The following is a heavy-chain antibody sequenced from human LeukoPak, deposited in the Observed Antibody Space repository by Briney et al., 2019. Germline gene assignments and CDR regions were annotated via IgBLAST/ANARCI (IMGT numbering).Heavy chain of an antibody. CDR2: IYYSGST. D-gene: IGHD6-19*01. CDR1: GGSISSYY. V-gene: IGHV4-59*01. CDR3: ARGVAGTALFDY. Sequence: ASETLSLTCTVSGGSISSYYWSWIRQPPGKGLEWIGYIYYSGSTNYNPSLKSRVTISVDTSKNQFSLKLSSVTAADTAVYYCARGVAGTALFDYXGQGTLVTVSS. J-gene: IGHJ4*02.